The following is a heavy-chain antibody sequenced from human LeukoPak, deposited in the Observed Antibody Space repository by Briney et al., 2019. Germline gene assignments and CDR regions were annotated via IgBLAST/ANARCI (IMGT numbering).Heavy chain of an antibody. J-gene: IGHJ4*02. Sequence: GGSLRLSCAASGFTFSSYSMNWVRQAPGKGLEWVSYISSSSKTIYYADSVKGRFTISRDNAKNSLYLQMNSLRAEDTAVYYCAKGILLYYYGSGSTFDYWGQGTLVTVSS. CDR1: GFTFSSYS. CDR3: AKGILLYYYGSGSTFDY. V-gene: IGHV3-48*01. D-gene: IGHD3-10*01. CDR2: ISSSSKTI.